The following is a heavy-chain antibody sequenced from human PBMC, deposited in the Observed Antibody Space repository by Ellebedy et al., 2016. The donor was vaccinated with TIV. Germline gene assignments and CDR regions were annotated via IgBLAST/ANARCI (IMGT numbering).Heavy chain of an antibody. J-gene: IGHJ4*02. V-gene: IGHV4-59*11. D-gene: IGHD7-27*01. CDR1: GGSISSHY. CDR3: ARISTGDGGIDY. Sequence: MPLETLSLTCTVSGGSISSHYWNWIRQPPGKGLEWIGYIYYSGSTNYNPSLKSRVTISVDTSKNQFSLKLSSVTAADTAVYYCARISTGDGGIDYWGQGTLVTVSS. CDR2: IYYSGST.